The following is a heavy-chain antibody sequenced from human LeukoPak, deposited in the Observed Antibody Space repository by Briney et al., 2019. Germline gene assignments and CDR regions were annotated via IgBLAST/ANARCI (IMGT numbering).Heavy chain of an antibody. CDR2: IIPIFGTA. CDR3: AREEWNLQYSGYDWTYYFDY. V-gene: IGHV1-69*06. J-gene: IGHJ4*02. CDR1: GGTFSSYA. D-gene: IGHD5-12*01. Sequence: SVKVSCKAPGGTFSSYAISWVRQAPGQGLEWMGGIIPIFGTANYAQKFQGRVTITADKSTSTAYMELSSLRSEDTAVYYCAREEWNLQYSGYDWTYYFDYWGQGTLVTVSS.